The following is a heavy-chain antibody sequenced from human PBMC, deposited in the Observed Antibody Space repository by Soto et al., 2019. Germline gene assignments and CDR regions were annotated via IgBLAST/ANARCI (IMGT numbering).Heavy chain of an antibody. Sequence: GGSLRLSCAASGFTFSSYGMHWVRQAPGKGLEWVAVIWYDGSNKYYADSVKGRFTISRDNSKNTLYLQMNSLRAEDTAVYYCARADLQVVVVPAAMVLRDFDYWGQGTLVTVSS. J-gene: IGHJ4*02. CDR2: IWYDGSNK. D-gene: IGHD2-2*01. CDR3: ARADLQVVVVPAAMVLRDFDY. V-gene: IGHV3-33*01. CDR1: GFTFSSYG.